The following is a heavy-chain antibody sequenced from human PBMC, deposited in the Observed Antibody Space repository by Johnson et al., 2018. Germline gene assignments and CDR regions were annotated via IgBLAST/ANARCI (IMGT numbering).Heavy chain of an antibody. V-gene: IGHV1-3*03. J-gene: IGHJ6*03. Sequence: VQLVQSGAEVKKPGASVKVSCKASGYTFSSYAMHWVRQAPGQRLEWMGWINVGNGNTKYSQKFQGRVTMTRNTSIRTAYMELSSLRAEDKAVDYCARGGIAAAGYYMDVWGKGTTVTVSS. CDR3: ARGGIAAAGYYMDV. CDR1: GYTFSSYA. D-gene: IGHD6-13*01. CDR2: INVGNGNT.